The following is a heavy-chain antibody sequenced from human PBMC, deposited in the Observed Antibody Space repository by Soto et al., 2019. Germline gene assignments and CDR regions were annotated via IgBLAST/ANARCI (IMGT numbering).Heavy chain of an antibody. Sequence: GGSLRLSCAASGFTFSSYAMHWVRQALGKGLEWVAVISYDGSNKYYADSVKGRFTISRDNSKNTLYLQMNSLRAEDTAVYYCARDQITISTSRSYYYGMDVWGQGTTVTVS. J-gene: IGHJ6*02. V-gene: IGHV3-30-3*01. CDR2: ISYDGSNK. D-gene: IGHD3-3*01. CDR3: ARDQITISTSRSYYYGMDV. CDR1: GFTFSSYA.